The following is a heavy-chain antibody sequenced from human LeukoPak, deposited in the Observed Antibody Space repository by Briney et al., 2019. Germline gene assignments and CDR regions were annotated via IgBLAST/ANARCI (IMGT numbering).Heavy chain of an antibody. D-gene: IGHD1-14*01. V-gene: IGHV4-61*01. CDR3: ARDQNPTN. CDR1: GGSISSSSYY. Sequence: SETLSLTCTVSGGSISSSSYYWGWIRQSPGTGLEWIGYIYYSGDTEYNPSLRGRVNMSVDTSKNQFSLKVTSVTAADTAVYYCARDQNPTNWGQGLLVTISS. CDR2: IYYSGDT. J-gene: IGHJ4*02.